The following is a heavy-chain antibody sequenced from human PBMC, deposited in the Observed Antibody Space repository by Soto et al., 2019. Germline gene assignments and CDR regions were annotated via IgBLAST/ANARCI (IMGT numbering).Heavy chain of an antibody. V-gene: IGHV3-15*01. CDR3: AVNDYLDY. Sequence: NPGGSLRLSCAASGFTFSNAWMIWVRQAPGKGLGWVGRIKRKSDGGTTDYAAPVKGRFTISRDDSANTLYLQMNSLKTEDTAVYFCAVNDYLDYWGQGALVTVSS. CDR2: IKRKSDGGTT. J-gene: IGHJ4*02. CDR1: GFTFSNAW.